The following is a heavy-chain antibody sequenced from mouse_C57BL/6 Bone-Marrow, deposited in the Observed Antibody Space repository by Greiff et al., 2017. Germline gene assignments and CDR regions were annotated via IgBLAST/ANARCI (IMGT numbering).Heavy chain of an antibody. V-gene: IGHV1-81*01. CDR3: ANYEGAMDY. CDR2: ISPRSGNT. CDR1: GYTFTSYG. D-gene: IGHD1-1*01. J-gene: IGHJ4*01. Sequence: QVPLQQSGAELARPGASVKLSCKASGYTFTSYGISWVKQRTGQGLEWIGEISPRSGNTYYNEKLKGKATLTADKSSSTAYMELRSLTSEDSAVYFFANYEGAMDYWGQGTSVTVSS.